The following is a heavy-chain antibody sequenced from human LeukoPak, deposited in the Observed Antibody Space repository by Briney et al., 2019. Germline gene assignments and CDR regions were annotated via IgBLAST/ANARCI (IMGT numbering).Heavy chain of an antibody. V-gene: IGHV4-39*07. J-gene: IGHJ4*02. CDR1: GGSISSNNYY. D-gene: IGHD1-26*01. CDR3: ARGAVGATMGFSDY. Sequence: SETLSLTCTVSGGSISSNNYYWGWIRQPPGKGLEWIGSLYYSGSAYYNPSLKSRVTISVDTSKNQFSLKLSSVTAADTAVYYCARGAVGATMGFSDYWGQGTLVTVSS. CDR2: LYYSGSA.